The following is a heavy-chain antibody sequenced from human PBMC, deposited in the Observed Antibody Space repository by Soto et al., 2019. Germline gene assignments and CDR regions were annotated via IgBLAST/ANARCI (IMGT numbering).Heavy chain of an antibody. D-gene: IGHD3-10*01. CDR2: IVVGSGNT. V-gene: IGHV1-58*01. Sequence: GASVKVSCKASGFTFTSSAVQWVRQARGQRLEWIGWIVVGSGNTNYAQKFQERVTITRDMSTSTAYMELSSLRSEDTAVYYCAAVGALHSMGSFDYWGQGTLVTVSS. CDR1: GFTFTSSA. J-gene: IGHJ4*02. CDR3: AAVGALHSMGSFDY.